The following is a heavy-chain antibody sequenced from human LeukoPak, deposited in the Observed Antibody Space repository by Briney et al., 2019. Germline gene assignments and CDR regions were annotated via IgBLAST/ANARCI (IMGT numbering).Heavy chain of an antibody. CDR3: ATLGYCSSTSCYFVVPGMDV. Sequence: GASVKVSCKASGYTFTNYYIHWVQQAPGKGLEWMGRVDPEDGETIYAEKFQGRFAITTDTSTDTTYLELSSLRSEDTAVYYCATLGYCSSTSCYFVVPGMDVWGKGTTVTVSS. CDR2: VDPEDGET. J-gene: IGHJ6*03. D-gene: IGHD2-2*01. V-gene: IGHV1-69-2*01. CDR1: GYTFTNYY.